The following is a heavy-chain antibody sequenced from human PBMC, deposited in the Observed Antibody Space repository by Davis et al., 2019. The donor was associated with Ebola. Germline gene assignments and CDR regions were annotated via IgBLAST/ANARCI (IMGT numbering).Heavy chain of an antibody. D-gene: IGHD6-6*01. J-gene: IGHJ6*02. Sequence: AASVKVSCKASGYTFTSYYMHWVRQAPGQGLEWMGWINPNSGGTNYAQKFQGWVTMTRGTSISTAYMELSRLRSDDTAVYYCARGGRVGSSSPLDVWGQGTTVTVSS. CDR3: ARGGRVGSSSPLDV. V-gene: IGHV1-2*04. CDR2: INPNSGGT. CDR1: GYTFTSYY.